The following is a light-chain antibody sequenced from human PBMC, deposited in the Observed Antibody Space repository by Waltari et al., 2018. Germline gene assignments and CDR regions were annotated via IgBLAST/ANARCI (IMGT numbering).Light chain of an antibody. V-gene: IGKV3D-15*01. J-gene: IGKJ4*01. CDR3: QHYTNWPLT. CDR2: GVS. CDR1: QSVRSN. Sequence: EIVMTQSPATLSVSPGERATLSFRASQSVRSNYLAWDQQKPGQAPRLLIYGVSTRATGIPDRFSGSGSGTDFTLTISSLQSEDFAVYYCQHYTNWPLTFGGGTKVEIK.